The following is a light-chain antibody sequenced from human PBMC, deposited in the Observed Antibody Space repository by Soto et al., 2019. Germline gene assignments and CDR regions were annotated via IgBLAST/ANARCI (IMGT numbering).Light chain of an antibody. CDR1: QSISSY. J-gene: IGKJ3*01. Sequence: DIQMTQSPSSLSASVGDRVTITCRASQSISSYLNWYQQKPGKAPNLLIYAASSLQSGFPSKFNGSGFGTDFTLFIRILKPEDFATYYCQQSYSSPFTLGPGTKGDIK. CDR2: AAS. CDR3: QQSYSSPFT. V-gene: IGKV1-39*01.